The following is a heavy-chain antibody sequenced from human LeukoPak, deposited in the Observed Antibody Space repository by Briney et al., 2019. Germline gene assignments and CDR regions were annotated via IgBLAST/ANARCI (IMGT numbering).Heavy chain of an antibody. CDR2: IYYSGST. CDR1: GGSFSGYY. Sequence: SETLSLTCAVYGGSFSGYYWGWIRQPPGKGLEWIGSIYYSGSTYYNPSLKSRVTISVDTSKNQFSLKLSSVTAADTAVYYCARCRNYDYVWGSSTYYYGMDVWGQGTTVTVSS. J-gene: IGHJ6*02. CDR3: ARCRNYDYVWGSSTYYYGMDV. D-gene: IGHD3-16*01. V-gene: IGHV4-39*01.